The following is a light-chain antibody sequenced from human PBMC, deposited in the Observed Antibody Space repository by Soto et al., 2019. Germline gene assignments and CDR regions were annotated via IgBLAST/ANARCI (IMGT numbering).Light chain of an antibody. CDR2: WAS. J-gene: IGKJ2*02. CDR3: QQYYTTLCT. Sequence: DIVMTQSPDSLAVSLGERATINCKSSQSVLYNSNKKAYLAWYQQKPGQPPKLLIYWASTRESGVPDRFSGSGSGTDFSLTISSLQAEDVAVYYCQQYYTTLCTFGQGTKVEIK. V-gene: IGKV4-1*01. CDR1: QSVLYNSNKKAY.